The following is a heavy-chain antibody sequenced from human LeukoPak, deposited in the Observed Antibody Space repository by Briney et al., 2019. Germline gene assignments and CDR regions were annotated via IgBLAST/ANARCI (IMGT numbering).Heavy chain of an antibody. D-gene: IGHD6-13*01. J-gene: IGHJ5*02. CDR3: ARGDSSSWSVIGYWFDP. CDR2: LNHSGST. CDR1: GGSFSGYY. V-gene: IGHV4-34*01. Sequence: SETLSLTCAVYGGSFSGYYWSWIRQPPGKGLEWIGELNHSGSTNYNPSLKSRVTISVDTSKNQFSLKLSSVTAADTAVYYCARGDSSSWSVIGYWFDPWGQGTLVTVSS.